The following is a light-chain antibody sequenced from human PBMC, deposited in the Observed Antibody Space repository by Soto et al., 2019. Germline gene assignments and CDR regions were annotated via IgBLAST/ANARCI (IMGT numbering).Light chain of an antibody. Sequence: DIVLTQSPGTLSLSPGERATLSCRASQSVSSSYLAWYKQQPGQAPSLLIYGASSRATGIPDRVSGSGSGTDSTLTIRRLEPEDFAVYYCQQYGSSPTFGQGTKVDIK. V-gene: IGKV3-20*01. CDR1: QSVSSSY. J-gene: IGKJ1*01. CDR2: GAS. CDR3: QQYGSSPT.